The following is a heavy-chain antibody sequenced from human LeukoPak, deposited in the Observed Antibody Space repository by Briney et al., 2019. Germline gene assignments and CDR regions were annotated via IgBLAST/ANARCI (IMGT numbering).Heavy chain of an antibody. V-gene: IGHV1-69*06. D-gene: IGHD3-9*01. CDR3: ARGVLRYFDWLPYDAFDI. Sequence: SVKVSCKASGGTFSNYAISWVRQAPGQGLEWMGGIIPIFGTANYAQKFQGRVTITADKSTSTAYMELSSLRSEDTAVYYCARGVLRYFDWLPYDAFDIWGQGTMVTVSS. CDR2: IIPIFGTA. CDR1: GGTFSNYA. J-gene: IGHJ3*02.